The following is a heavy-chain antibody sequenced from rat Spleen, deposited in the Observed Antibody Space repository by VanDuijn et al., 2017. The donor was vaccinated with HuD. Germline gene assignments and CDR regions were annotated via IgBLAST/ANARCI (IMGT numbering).Heavy chain of an antibody. J-gene: IGHJ2*01. CDR1: GFTFNNYW. CDR2: ITNTGGST. V-gene: IGHV5-31*01. D-gene: IGHD1-11*01. Sequence: EVQLVESGGGLVQPGRSLKLSCVASGFTFNNYWMTWIRQAPGKGLEWVASITNTGGSTYYPDSVKGRFTISRENAKSTLYLQMNRLRSEDTANYYCTRDSATKEGYWGQGVMVTVSS. CDR3: TRDSATKEGY.